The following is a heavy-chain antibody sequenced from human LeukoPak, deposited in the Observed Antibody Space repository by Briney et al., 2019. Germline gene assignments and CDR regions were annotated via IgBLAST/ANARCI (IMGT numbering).Heavy chain of an antibody. V-gene: IGHV1-18*01. CDR1: GYTFTSNG. D-gene: IGHD2-2*01. CDR3: ARDKGYCSSTSCGIWSFDAFDI. Sequence: ASVKVSCKASGYTFTSNGISWVRQATGQGLEWMGWISAYNGNTNYAQKLQGSVTMTTDTSTSTAYMELWSLRSDDAAVNYYARDKGYCSSTSCGIWSFDAFDIWGQGTMVTVSS. J-gene: IGHJ3*02. CDR2: ISAYNGNT.